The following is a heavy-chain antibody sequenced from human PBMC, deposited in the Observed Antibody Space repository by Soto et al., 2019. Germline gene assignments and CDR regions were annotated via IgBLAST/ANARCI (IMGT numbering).Heavy chain of an antibody. CDR2: IKQDGSEK. CDR3: ARDLTTMVRGVIIIISWGAFDI. CDR1: GFTFSSYW. Sequence: GGSLRLSCAASGFTFSSYWMSWVRQAPGKGLEWVANIKQDGSEKYYVDSVKGRFTISRDNAKNSLYLQMNSLRAEDTAVYYCARDLTTMVRGVIIIISWGAFDIWGQGTMVTVSS. D-gene: IGHD3-10*01. J-gene: IGHJ3*02. V-gene: IGHV3-7*01.